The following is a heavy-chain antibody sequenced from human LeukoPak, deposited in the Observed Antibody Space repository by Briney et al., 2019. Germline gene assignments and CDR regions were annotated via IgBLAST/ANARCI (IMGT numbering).Heavy chain of an antibody. V-gene: IGHV1-46*01. D-gene: IGHD4-17*01. J-gene: IGHJ4*02. CDR3: ARDRYGLPYVSGTKDYVSYFDY. Sequence: ASVKVSCKASGYTFTSYYMHWVRQAPGQGLEWMGIINPSGGSTSYAQKFQGRVTMTRDTSTSTVYMELSSLRSEDTAVYYCARDRYGLPYVSGTKDYVSYFDYWGQGTLVTVSS. CDR2: INPSGGST. CDR1: GYTFTSYY.